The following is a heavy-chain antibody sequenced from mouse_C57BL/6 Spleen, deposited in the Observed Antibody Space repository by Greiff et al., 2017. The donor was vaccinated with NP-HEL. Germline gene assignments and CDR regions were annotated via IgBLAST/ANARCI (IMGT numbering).Heavy chain of an antibody. CDR3: AMVHYGNYWYFDD. D-gene: IGHD1-1*02. J-gene: IGHJ1*03. CDR1: GYTFTSYW. V-gene: IGHV1-74*01. CDR2: IHPSDSDT. Sequence: QVQLQQPGAELVKPGASVKVSCKASGYTFTSYWMHWVKQRPGQGLEWIGGIHPSDSDTNYNQKFKGKATLTVDKSSSTAYMQLSSLTSEDSAVDYYAMVHYGNYWYFDDWGTGTTVTVSS.